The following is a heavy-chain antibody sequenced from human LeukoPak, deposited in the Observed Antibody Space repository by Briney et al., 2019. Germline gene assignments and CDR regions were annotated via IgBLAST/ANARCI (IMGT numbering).Heavy chain of an antibody. V-gene: IGHV3-33*06. CDR1: GFTFSSHS. J-gene: IGHJ5*02. CDR2: IWYDGSKK. D-gene: IGHD5-18*01. Sequence: GRSLRLSCAASGFTFSSHSMHWVRQAPGKGLEWVALIWYDGSKKNYADSVKGRFTISRDDSKSTLYLQINSLRAEDTAVYYCAKDLSYGSNWFDPWGQGTLVTVSS. CDR3: AKDLSYGSNWFDP.